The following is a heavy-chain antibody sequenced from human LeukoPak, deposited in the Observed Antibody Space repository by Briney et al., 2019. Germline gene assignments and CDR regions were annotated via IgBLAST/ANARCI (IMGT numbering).Heavy chain of an antibody. CDR3: ARDLTQNGYYFDY. V-gene: IGHV3-74*01. CDR2: INSDGSST. D-gene: IGHD3-16*01. Sequence: GGSLRLSCAASGFTFSSYWMHWVRQAPGEGLVWVSRINSDGSSTTYADSVKGRFTISRDNAKNTLYLQMNSLRAEDTAVYYCARDLTQNGYYFDYWGQGTLVTVSS. J-gene: IGHJ4*02. CDR1: GFTFSSYW.